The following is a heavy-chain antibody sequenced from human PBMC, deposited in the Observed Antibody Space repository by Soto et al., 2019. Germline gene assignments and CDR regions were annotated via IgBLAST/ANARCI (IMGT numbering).Heavy chain of an antibody. V-gene: IGHV3-7*01. Sequence: EVQLVESGGGLVQPGGSLRLSCAASGFTFSSYWMSWVRQAPGKGLEWVANIKQDGSEKYYVDSVKGRFTISRDNAKNSLYLQMNSLRAEDTAVYYCAREGPIAVAGTCDYWGQGTLVTVSS. J-gene: IGHJ4*02. CDR1: GFTFSSYW. D-gene: IGHD6-19*01. CDR3: AREGPIAVAGTCDY. CDR2: IKQDGSEK.